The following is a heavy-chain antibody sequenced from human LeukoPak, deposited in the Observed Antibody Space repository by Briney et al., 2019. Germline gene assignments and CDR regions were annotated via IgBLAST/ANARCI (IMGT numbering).Heavy chain of an antibody. CDR1: GFTFSSHW. J-gene: IGHJ4*02. CDR2: IKTDGSET. Sequence: GESLRLSCAASGFTFSSHWMTWVRQAPGEGLEWVANIKTDGSETHYVDSVKGRFTISRDNAKNSLYLQMNSLRAEDTAVYYCSYSIMVRGVINDYWGQGTLVTVSS. D-gene: IGHD3-10*01. CDR3: SYSIMVRGVINDY. V-gene: IGHV3-7*05.